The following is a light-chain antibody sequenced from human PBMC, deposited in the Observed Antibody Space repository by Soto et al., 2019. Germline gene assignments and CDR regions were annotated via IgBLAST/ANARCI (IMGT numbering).Light chain of an antibody. V-gene: IGLV2-14*01. CDR3: SSYTSTSTPCV. CDR2: EVS. Sequence: QSALTQPASVSGSPGQSITISCTGTSSDVAAYNFVSWYQQHPGEVPKLMIYEVSHRPSGASNHFSGYKSGNTASLTISGLQAEDEADYYCSSYTSTSTPCVFGTGTKVTVL. J-gene: IGLJ1*01. CDR1: SSDVAAYNF.